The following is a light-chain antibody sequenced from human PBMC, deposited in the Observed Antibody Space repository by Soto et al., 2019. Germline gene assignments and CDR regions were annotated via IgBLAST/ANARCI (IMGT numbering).Light chain of an antibody. J-gene: IGKJ2*01. V-gene: IGKV3-15*01. Sequence: EIVMTQSPATLSVSPGDRATLSCRASQSPRNNLAWFQQKPGQAPRLLLYGASTRATGIPARFSGSGSGTEFTLTISSLQSEDFAVYFCQQFDNWPHTFGQGNKLEIK. CDR1: QSPRNN. CDR2: GAS. CDR3: QQFDNWPHT.